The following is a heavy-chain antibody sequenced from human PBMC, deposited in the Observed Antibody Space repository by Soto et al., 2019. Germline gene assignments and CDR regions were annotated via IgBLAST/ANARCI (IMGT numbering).Heavy chain of an antibody. CDR3: ARGDGDYLDY. V-gene: IGHV1-18*01. CDR1: GYSFTHYG. J-gene: IGHJ4*02. Sequence: QVQLVQSGAEVKKPGASVKVSCKASGYSFTHYGITWVRQAPGQGLEWTGWINAYVGETKSAQKYEGRVTVTMDTSTNTSYVELRSLRADATAVYYGARGDGDYLDYWGQGTLVRVSA. CDR2: INAYVGET.